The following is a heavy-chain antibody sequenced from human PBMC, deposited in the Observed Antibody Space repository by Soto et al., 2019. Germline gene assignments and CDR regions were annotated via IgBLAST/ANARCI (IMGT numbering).Heavy chain of an antibody. V-gene: IGHV4-59*01. CDR3: ARDRLANWFDP. D-gene: IGHD3-9*01. CDR1: GGSISSYY. CDR2: IYYSGST. Sequence: QVQLQESGPGLVKPSETLSLTCTVSGGSISSYYWSWIRQPPGKGLDWNGYIYYSGSTNYNPSLKSRVTISVDTSKNQFSLKLSSVTAADTAVYYCARDRLANWFDPWGQGTLVTVSS. J-gene: IGHJ5*02.